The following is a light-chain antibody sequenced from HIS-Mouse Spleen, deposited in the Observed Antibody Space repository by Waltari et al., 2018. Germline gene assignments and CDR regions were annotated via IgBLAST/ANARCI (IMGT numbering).Light chain of an antibody. CDR3: QSADSSGTYQDVV. CDR2: KDS. V-gene: IGLV3-25*03. Sequence: SYELTQPPSVSVSPGQTAMITCSGDSLPKQYAYWYQQKPGQAPVLVIYKDSERPSGIPERFSGSSSGTTVTLTISGVQAEDEADYYCQSADSSGTYQDVVFGGGTKLTVL. CDR1: SLPKQY. J-gene: IGLJ2*01.